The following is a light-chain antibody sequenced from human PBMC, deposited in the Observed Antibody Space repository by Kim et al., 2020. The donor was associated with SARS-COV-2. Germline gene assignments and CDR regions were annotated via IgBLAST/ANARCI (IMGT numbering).Light chain of an antibody. Sequence: VTTSFTGGSSNIGTGYDVHWYQQLPGTAPKLLIYGDSNRPTGVPDRFSGSRSGASASLVITGLQAEDEADYYCQSYDNSLSGSWVFGGGTQLTVL. CDR3: QSYDNSLSGSWV. V-gene: IGLV1-40*01. J-gene: IGLJ3*02. CDR1: SSNIGTGYD. CDR2: GDS.